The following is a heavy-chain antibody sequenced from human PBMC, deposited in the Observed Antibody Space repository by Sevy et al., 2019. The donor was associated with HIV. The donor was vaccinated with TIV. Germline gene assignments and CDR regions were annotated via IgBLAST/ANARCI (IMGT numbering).Heavy chain of an antibody. Sequence: ASVKVSCKASGYTFSNYGINWVRQAPGHGLEWMGWISSYNGNTNYAQKFQGRVTMTIDTPTSTGYMELRSLRSDDTAMYYCARDRVPYSSSCEFDYWGQGPLVTVSS. CDR2: ISSYNGNT. D-gene: IGHD6-13*01. V-gene: IGHV1-18*01. CDR1: GYTFSNYG. CDR3: ARDRVPYSSSCEFDY. J-gene: IGHJ4*02.